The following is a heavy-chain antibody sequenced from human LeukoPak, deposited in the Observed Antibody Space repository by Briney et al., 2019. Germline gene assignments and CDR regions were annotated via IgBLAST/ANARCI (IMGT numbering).Heavy chain of an antibody. V-gene: IGHV4-34*01. CDR3: ARGIVVVTAIYYFDY. Sequence: SETLSLTCAVYGGSFSGYYWSWIRQPPGKGLEWIGEINHSGSTNYNPSLKSRVTISVDTPKNQFSLKLSSVTAADTAVYYCARGIVVVTAIYYFDYWGQGTLVTVSS. D-gene: IGHD2-21*02. CDR1: GGSFSGYY. CDR2: INHSGST. J-gene: IGHJ4*02.